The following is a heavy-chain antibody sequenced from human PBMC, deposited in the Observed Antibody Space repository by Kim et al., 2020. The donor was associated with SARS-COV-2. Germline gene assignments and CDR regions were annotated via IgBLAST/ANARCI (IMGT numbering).Heavy chain of an antibody. D-gene: IGHD3-10*01. CDR1: GVSFDSSA. J-gene: IGHJ6*02. CDR2: ISFDGRNK. V-gene: IGHV3-30-3*01. CDR3: ARCNYYESVSLSDYDNGMDV. Sequence: GGSLRLSCAASGVSFDSSAMNWVRQAPGKGLEWVAVISFDGRNKAYADSVKGRFTISRDNSKSTLHLQMNSLRVEDTAVYYCARCNYYESVSLSDYDNGMDVWGQGTTVTVSS.